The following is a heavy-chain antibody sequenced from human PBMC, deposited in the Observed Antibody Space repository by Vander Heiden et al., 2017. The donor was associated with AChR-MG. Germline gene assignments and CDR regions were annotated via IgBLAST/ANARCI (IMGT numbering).Heavy chain of an antibody. V-gene: IGHV3-11*01. CDR1: GFTFRASY. J-gene: IGHJ4*02. CDR3: ARDSGHTVDY. D-gene: IGHD3-10*01. CDR2: ISGGGDTI. Sequence: QVKLVESGGDLVKPGGSLRLSSATSGFTFRASYMSWIRQAPGKGLEWVSYISGGGDTIYYADSVKGRFTISRDNAKKSLYLQMNSLRAEDTAVYYCARDSGHTVDYWGQGTLVTVSS.